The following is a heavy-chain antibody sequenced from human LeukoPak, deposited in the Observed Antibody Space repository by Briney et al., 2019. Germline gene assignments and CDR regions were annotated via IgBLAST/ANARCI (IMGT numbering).Heavy chain of an antibody. Sequence: RASVKVSCKASGYTFTRYGISWVRQAPGQGLEWMGRIIPILGIANYAQKFQGRVTITADKSTSTAYMELSSLRSEDTAVYYCARESSGSTVLVLGTIDEFDPWGQGTLVTVSS. CDR1: GYTFTRYG. CDR2: IIPILGIA. V-gene: IGHV1-69*04. J-gene: IGHJ5*02. D-gene: IGHD2-15*01. CDR3: ARESSGSTVLVLGTIDEFDP.